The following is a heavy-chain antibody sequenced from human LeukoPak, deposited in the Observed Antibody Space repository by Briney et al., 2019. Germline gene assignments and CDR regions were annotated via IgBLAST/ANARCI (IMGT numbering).Heavy chain of an antibody. D-gene: IGHD5-18*01. V-gene: IGHV3-49*04. CDR1: GFTFGDYA. Sequence: GGSLRLSCTASGFTFGDYAMSWVRQAPGKGREWVGFIRSKAYGGTTEYAASVKGRFTISRDDSKSIAYLQMNSLKTEDTAVYYCTRKSDTAPWDYYMDVWGKGTTVTVSS. J-gene: IGHJ6*03. CDR3: TRKSDTAPWDYYMDV. CDR2: IRSKAYGGTT.